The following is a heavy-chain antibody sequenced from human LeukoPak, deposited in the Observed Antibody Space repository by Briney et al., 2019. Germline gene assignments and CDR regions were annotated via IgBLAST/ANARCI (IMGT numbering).Heavy chain of an antibody. CDR3: ARKPSTGARYYYYMDV. V-gene: IGHV3-53*01. Sequence: PGGSLRLSCAASGFTVSSNYMSWVRQAPGKGLECVSVIYSGGSTYYADSVKGRFTISRDNSKNTLYLQMNSLRAEDTAVYYCARKPSTGARYYYYMDVWGKGTTVTVSS. CDR2: IYSGGST. D-gene: IGHD7-27*01. J-gene: IGHJ6*03. CDR1: GFTVSSNY.